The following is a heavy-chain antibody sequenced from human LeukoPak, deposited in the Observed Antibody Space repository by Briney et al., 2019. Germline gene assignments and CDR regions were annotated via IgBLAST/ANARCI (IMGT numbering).Heavy chain of an antibody. CDR3: ARLEEGSGTYYIDY. CDR2: LHPNSGGT. CDR1: GYIFTGYY. V-gene: IGHV1-2*02. Sequence: ASVKVSCKASGYIFTGYYMKWVRQAPGQGLEWMGWLHPNSGGTNYAQKFQGRITLTRDTSISTAYMELSSLTSDDTAVYFCARLEEGSGTYYIDYWGQGTLVTVSS. D-gene: IGHD3-10*01. J-gene: IGHJ4*02.